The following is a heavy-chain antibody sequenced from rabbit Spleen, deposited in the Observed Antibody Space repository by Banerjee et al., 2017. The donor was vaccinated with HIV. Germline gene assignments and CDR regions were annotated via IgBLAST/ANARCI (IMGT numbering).Heavy chain of an antibody. D-gene: IGHD1-1*01. J-gene: IGHJ4*01. V-gene: IGHV1S40*01. Sequence: QSLEESGGDLVKPGASLTLTCTASGFSFSSNDYMCWVRQAPGKGLEWISCITGASSDFTYSATWAKGRFTISKTSSTTVTLQMTSLTAADTATYFCARDLTDIIGWNFGWWGPGTLVTVS. CDR3: ARDLTDIIGWNFGW. CDR1: GFSFSSNDY. CDR2: ITGASSDFT.